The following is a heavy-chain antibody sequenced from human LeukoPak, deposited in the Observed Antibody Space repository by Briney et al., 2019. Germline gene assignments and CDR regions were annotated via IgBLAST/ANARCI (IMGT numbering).Heavy chain of an antibody. Sequence: PSQTLSLTCAVSGGSISSGGYSWSWIRQPPGKGLEWIGYIYHSGSTYYNPSLKSRVTISVDRSKNQSSLKLSSVTAADTAVYYCARGDYYDSSGYAYWGQGTLVTVSS. J-gene: IGHJ4*02. CDR3: ARGDYYDSSGYAY. CDR2: IYHSGST. D-gene: IGHD3-22*01. CDR1: GGSISSGGYS. V-gene: IGHV4-30-2*01.